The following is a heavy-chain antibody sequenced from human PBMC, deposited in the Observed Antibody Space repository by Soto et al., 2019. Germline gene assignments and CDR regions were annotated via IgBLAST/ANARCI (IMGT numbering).Heavy chain of an antibody. CDR3: AGDPVSHYSDSHASSYP. V-gene: IGHV1-69*08. Sequence: QVQLVQSGAEVKKPGSSVKVSCKASGGTFSTYTITWVRQAPGQGLEWMGRIIPIIGIINYAQKFQGRVTISADKFTGTAEMERNGVRTDDTAVYYCAGDPVSHYSDSHASSYPWGQGTLVTVSS. J-gene: IGHJ5*02. CDR2: IIPIIGII. D-gene: IGHD3-16*01. CDR1: GGTFSTYT.